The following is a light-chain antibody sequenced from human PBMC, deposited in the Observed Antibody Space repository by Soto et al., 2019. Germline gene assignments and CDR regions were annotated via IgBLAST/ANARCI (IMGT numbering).Light chain of an antibody. V-gene: IGLV1-40*01. CDR3: QSYDTRLSGSV. CDR2: GNN. CDR1: SSNIGAGYD. J-gene: IGLJ3*02. Sequence: QSALTQPPSVSGAPGQRVTISCTGTSSNIGAGYDVIWYQQLPGTAPKLLIFGNNSRSSGVPDRFSGSKSGTSASLAVAGLQAEDEADYHCQSYDTRLSGSVFGGGTKLTVL.